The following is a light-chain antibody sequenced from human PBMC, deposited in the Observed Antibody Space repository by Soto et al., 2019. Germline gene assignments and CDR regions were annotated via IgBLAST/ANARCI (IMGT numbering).Light chain of an antibody. V-gene: IGLV2-14*01. CDR1: RSDVVGYNY. CDR3: SSYTRSSTRV. CDR2: DVS. J-gene: IGLJ1*01. Sequence: QSALTQPASVSGSPGQSITISCTGTRSDVVGYNYVSWYQQHPGKAPKLIIYDVSNRPSGVSNRFSGSKSGNTASLTITGLQAEDEADYYCSSYTRSSTRVFGTGTKVTVL.